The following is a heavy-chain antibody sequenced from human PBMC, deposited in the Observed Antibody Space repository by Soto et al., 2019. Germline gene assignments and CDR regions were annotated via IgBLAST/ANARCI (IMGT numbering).Heavy chain of an antibody. CDR1: GFTFSSYG. V-gene: IGHV3-33*01. D-gene: IGHD3-22*01. CDR3: ARAGGYYDSSGYDYQYYYYGMDV. Sequence: QVQLVESGGGVVQPGRSLRLSCAASGFTFSSYGMHWVRQAPGKGLEWVAVIWYDGSKKYYADSVKGRFTISRDNSKNTMYMQMNSRRAEDTAVYYCARAGGYYDSSGYDYQYYYYGMDVWGQGTTVTVSS. J-gene: IGHJ6*02. CDR2: IWYDGSKK.